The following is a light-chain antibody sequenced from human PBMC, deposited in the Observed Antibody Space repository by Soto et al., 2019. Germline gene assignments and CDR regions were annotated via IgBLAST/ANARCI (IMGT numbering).Light chain of an antibody. CDR1: NSDVGGYDF. Sequence: QSALTQPASVSGSPGQSITISCTGTNSDVGGYDFVSWYQQHPGKVPKLMIYDVTKRPSGVPDRFSGSKSGNTASLIISGLQAADEAEYYCCCCSYAGSSSFRVLFGGGTQLTVL. J-gene: IGLJ2*01. V-gene: IGLV2-11*01. CDR2: DVT. CDR3: CSYAGSSSFRVL.